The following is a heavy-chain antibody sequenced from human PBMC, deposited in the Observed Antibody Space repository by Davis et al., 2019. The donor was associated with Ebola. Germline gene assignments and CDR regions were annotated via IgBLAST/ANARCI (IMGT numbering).Heavy chain of an antibody. Sequence: PGGSLRLSCAASGFTLSSYNMNWVRQVPGKGLEWVSCINNSGRTLYYADSVKGRFSISRDSTSNTLYLQMNGLRAEETAVYYCARSSYQPDYWGQGTLVTVSS. J-gene: IGHJ4*02. CDR1: GFTLSSYN. CDR2: INNSGRTL. CDR3: ARSSYQPDY. D-gene: IGHD2-2*01. V-gene: IGHV3-48*04.